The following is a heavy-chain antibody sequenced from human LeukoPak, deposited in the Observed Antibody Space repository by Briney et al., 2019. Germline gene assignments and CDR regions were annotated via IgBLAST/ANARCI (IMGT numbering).Heavy chain of an antibody. CDR2: ISYDGSDK. CDR3: ARKGYSSGWPLDY. CDR1: GFXFS. D-gene: IGHD6-19*01. J-gene: IGHJ4*02. Sequence: GGSLRLSCAASGFXFSMHWVRQAPGKGLEWVAVISYDGSDKYYTDSVKGRFTISRDNSKNTLYLQMNSLRAEDTAMYYCARKGYSSGWPLDYWGQGTLVTVSS. V-gene: IGHV3-30-3*01.